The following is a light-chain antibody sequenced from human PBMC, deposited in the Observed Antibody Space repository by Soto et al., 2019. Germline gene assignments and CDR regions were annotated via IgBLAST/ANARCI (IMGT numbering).Light chain of an antibody. CDR1: QGIGVY. Sequence: DIQMTQSPSSVSAYLGDRVTITCRASQGIGVYLAWFQQKPGNVPKLLIYAASTLQSGVPSRFSGSGSGTDFTLTISSLQPEDVETYYCQKYNSAPLTFGGGTKVEIK. V-gene: IGKV1-27*01. CDR3: QKYNSAPLT. J-gene: IGKJ4*01. CDR2: AAS.